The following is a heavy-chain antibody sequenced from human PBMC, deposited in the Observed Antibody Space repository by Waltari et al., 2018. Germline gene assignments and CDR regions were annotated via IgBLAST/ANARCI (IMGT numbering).Heavy chain of an antibody. J-gene: IGHJ6*03. CDR1: GGSTSTYS. Sequence: QVQLQESGPGLVKPSETLSLTCTVSGGSTSTYSLRWVRQSPGKGLEWFGYIHERGSSVYHTSLRSRAAIALDTPNNQFSLRLRSVTAADAAIYYCARADTSTSYFYYYMDVWGKGTTVTVSS. CDR3: ARADTSTSYFYYYMDV. V-gene: IGHV4-59*01. D-gene: IGHD1-26*01. CDR2: IHERGSS.